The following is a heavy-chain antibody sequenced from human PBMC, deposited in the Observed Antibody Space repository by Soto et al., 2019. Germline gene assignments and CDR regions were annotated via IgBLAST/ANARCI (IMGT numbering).Heavy chain of an antibody. Sequence: QVQLVQSGPEAKKPGASVRVSCRASGYTFTSYTLSWVRQAPGQGLEWMGSISASTVDAIYAQNLQGRVAMSTDTSTSPGYLMLRSVTSDDTAVYYGAPDRGNDLVRLKPPGPWFDSWGQGTLVTVSS. CDR3: APDRGNDLVRLKPPGPWFDS. CDR2: ISASTVDA. J-gene: IGHJ5*01. V-gene: IGHV1-18*01. CDR1: GYTFTSYT. D-gene: IGHD2-8*01.